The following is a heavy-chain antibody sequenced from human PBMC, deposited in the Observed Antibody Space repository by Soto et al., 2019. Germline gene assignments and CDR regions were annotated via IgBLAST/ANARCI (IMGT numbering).Heavy chain of an antibody. CDR2: IYYSGST. CDR1: GGSISSYY. CDR3: ARVWDTAGTDAFDI. J-gene: IGHJ3*02. V-gene: IGHV4-59*01. D-gene: IGHD5-18*01. Sequence: QVQLQESGPGLVKPSETLSLTCTVSGGSISSYYWSWIRQPPGKGLEWIGYIYYSGSTNYNPSLKSRVTISVDTSKNQFSLKLSFVTAADTAVYYCARVWDTAGTDAFDIWGQGTMVTVSS.